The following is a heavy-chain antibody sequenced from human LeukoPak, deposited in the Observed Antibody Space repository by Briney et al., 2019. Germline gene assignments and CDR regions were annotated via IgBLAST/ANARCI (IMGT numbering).Heavy chain of an antibody. V-gene: IGHV1-2*06. D-gene: IGHD6-19*01. CDR2: INPNSGGT. CDR3: ARPSQWLVDAFDI. Sequence: ASVKVSCKASGYTFTGYYMHWVRQAPGQGLEWMGRINPNSGGTNYAQKFQGRVTMTRDTSISTAYMELSRLRSDDTAAYYCARPSQWLVDAFDIWGQGTMVTVSS. CDR1: GYTFTGYY. J-gene: IGHJ3*02.